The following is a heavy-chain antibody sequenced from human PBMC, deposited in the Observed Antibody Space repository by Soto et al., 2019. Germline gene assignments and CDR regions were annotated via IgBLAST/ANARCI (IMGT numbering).Heavy chain of an antibody. CDR3: ARDRRGSGSYPRDWFGP. Sequence: EVQLVESGGGVVRPGGSLRLSCAASGFTFDDYGMSWVRQAPGKGLEWVSGINWNGGSTGYADSVKGRFTISRDKAKNSLYLQMNSLRAEDTALYYCARDRRGSGSYPRDWFGPWGQGNLVTVSS. V-gene: IGHV3-20*04. CDR2: INWNGGST. CDR1: GFTFDDYG. D-gene: IGHD1-26*01. J-gene: IGHJ5*02.